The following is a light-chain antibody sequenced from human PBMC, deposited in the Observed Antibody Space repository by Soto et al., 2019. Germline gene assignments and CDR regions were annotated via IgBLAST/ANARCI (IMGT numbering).Light chain of an antibody. Sequence: DIQMTQSPSTLSASVGDRVTITCRASQSISSSLAWYQQQPGKAPNLLIYDASSLGSGVASRFSGSGSGTEFTLTISSLQPDDFATYYCQQYNSYWTFGQGTKVEIK. CDR1: QSISSS. CDR2: DAS. J-gene: IGKJ1*01. CDR3: QQYNSYWT. V-gene: IGKV1-5*01.